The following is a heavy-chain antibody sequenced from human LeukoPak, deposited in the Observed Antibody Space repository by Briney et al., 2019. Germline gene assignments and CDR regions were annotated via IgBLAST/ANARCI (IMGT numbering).Heavy chain of an antibody. CDR3: AAQLRLFSLGY. CDR1: GGSISSYY. CDR2: IYTSGST. D-gene: IGHD2-2*01. Sequence: SETLSLTCTVSGGSISSYYWSWIRQPAGKGLEWIGRIYTSGSTNYNPSLKSRVTISVDKSKNQFSLKLSSVTAADTAVYYCAAQLRLFSLGYWGQGTLVTVSS. J-gene: IGHJ4*02. V-gene: IGHV4-4*07.